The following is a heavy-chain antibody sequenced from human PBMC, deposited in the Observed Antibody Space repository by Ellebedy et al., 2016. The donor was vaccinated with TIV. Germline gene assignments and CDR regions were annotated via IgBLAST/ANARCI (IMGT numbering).Heavy chain of an antibody. D-gene: IGHD3-9*01. V-gene: IGHV4-59*01. Sequence: SETLSLXCTVSAGSMSSYSWSWIRQPPGKGLEWLGYMYSTGSTNYNPSLKSRVTISVDTSKKQFSLKLSSVTAADTAVYYCARDLRKGGMDVWGQGTTVTVSS. CDR1: AGSMSSYS. CDR2: MYSTGST. CDR3: ARDLRKGGMDV. J-gene: IGHJ6*02.